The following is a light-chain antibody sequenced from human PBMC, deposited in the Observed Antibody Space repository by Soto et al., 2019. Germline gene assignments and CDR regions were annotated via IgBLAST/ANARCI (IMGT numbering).Light chain of an antibody. CDR2: DAS. Sequence: ISPRASQRIRSYLGWYQQKSGRAPKLLIFDASTRQSGVPARFSGSGSGTDFTLTISSLQPEDFAAYYCLHHSNYPHTFGQGTKVDIK. CDR3: LHHSNYPHT. CDR1: QRIRSY. V-gene: IGKV1-6*01. J-gene: IGKJ2*01.